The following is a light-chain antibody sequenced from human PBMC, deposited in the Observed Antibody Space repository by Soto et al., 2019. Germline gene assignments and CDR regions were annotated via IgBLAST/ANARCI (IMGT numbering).Light chain of an antibody. CDR1: QSVSSN. CDR2: DAS. Sequence: EVVLTQSPATLSLSPGERATLSCRASQSVSSNLAWYQQKPGQAPRLLIYDASNRATGIPARFSGSGSGTDFTLTINSLEPEDFAVYYCQQRADSWTFGQGTKVEI. CDR3: QQRADSWT. J-gene: IGKJ1*01. V-gene: IGKV3-11*01.